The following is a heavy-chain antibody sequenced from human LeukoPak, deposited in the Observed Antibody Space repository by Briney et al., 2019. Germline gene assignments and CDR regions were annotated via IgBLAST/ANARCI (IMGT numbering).Heavy chain of an antibody. V-gene: IGHV3-23*01. CDR1: GFTFSSYA. CDR2: ISGSGGST. J-gene: IGHJ4*02. CDR3: AKDTSGLRFLEWLLWGYFDY. D-gene: IGHD3-3*01. Sequence: GGSLRLSCAASGFTFSSYAMSWVRQAPGKGLESVSAISGSGGSTYYGDSVKGRFTISRDNSKNTLYLQMNSLRAEDTAVYYCAKDTSGLRFLEWLLWGYFDYWGQGTLVTVSS.